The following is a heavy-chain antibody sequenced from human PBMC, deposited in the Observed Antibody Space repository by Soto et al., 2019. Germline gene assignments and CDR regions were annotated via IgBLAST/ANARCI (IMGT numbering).Heavy chain of an antibody. J-gene: IGHJ4*02. Sequence: QVQLVQSGTEVKKPGSSVKVSCKASGDTFSFYTINWVRQAPGLGLEWVGRINPIVSMSNYAQKFQGRVSMNADKSTSTAYMDLRSLRSDDTAMYFCAAIYGSGYRAFDYWGQGALVIVSS. CDR3: AAIYGSGYRAFDY. D-gene: IGHD3-10*01. CDR2: INPIVSMS. CDR1: GDTFSFYT. V-gene: IGHV1-69*02.